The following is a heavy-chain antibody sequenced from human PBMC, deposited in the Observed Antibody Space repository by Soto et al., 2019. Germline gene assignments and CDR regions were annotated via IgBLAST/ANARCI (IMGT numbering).Heavy chain of an antibody. CDR3: ARGSLGSPRITAYDY. Sequence: ETLSLTCAVYGGSFSGYYWSWIRQPPGKGLEWIGEINHSGSTNYNPSLKSRVTISVDTSKNQFSLKLSSVTAADTAVYYCARGSLGSPRITAYDYWGQGTLVTVSS. CDR2: INHSGST. D-gene: IGHD2-15*01. J-gene: IGHJ4*02. V-gene: IGHV4-34*01. CDR1: GGSFSGYY.